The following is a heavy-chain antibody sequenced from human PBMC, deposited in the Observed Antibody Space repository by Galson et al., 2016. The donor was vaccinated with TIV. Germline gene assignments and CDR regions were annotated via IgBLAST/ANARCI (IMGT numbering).Heavy chain of an antibody. V-gene: IGHV3-33*01. CDR1: GFTFRTYG. J-gene: IGHJ4*02. CDR2: IWYDGSNE. CDR3: ARDAAAYYDFWTGYYPFGQ. D-gene: IGHD3-3*01. Sequence: SLRLSCAASGFTFRTYGMHWVRQAPRQGLEWVAIIWYDGSNEFYADSVKGRFTISRDNSKTTLSLQMNSLRVEDTAVYYCARDAAAYYDFWTGYYPFGQGGQGTLVTVSS.